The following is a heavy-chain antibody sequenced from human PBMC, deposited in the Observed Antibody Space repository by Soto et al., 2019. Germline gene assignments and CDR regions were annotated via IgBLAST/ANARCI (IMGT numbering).Heavy chain of an antibody. CDR2: ISYGGVNK. Sequence: QVQLVESGGGVVQPGGSLRLSCAASGFTFSTSVMHWVRQAPGKGLEWMAIISYGGVNKYYADSVKGRFTTSRDNSESTLYMQMNRLRTEDTAVYYWAREVFEDGRGHFDYWCQGTLVSVSS. V-gene: IGHV3-30-3*01. CDR3: AREVFEDGRGHFDY. J-gene: IGHJ4*02. D-gene: IGHD3-22*01. CDR1: GFTFSTSV.